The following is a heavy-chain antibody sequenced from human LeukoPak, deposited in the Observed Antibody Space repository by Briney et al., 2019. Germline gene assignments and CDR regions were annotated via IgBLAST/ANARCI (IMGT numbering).Heavy chain of an antibody. J-gene: IGHJ3*02. CDR3: ARGEWELPHHAFDI. CDR1: GFTFSSYA. CDR2: ISSNGGST. Sequence: GGSLRLSCAASGFTFSSYAMHWVRQAPGKGLEYVPAISSNGGSTYYANSVKGRFTISRDNSKNTLYLQMGSLRAEDMAVYYCARGEWELPHHAFDIWGQGTMVTVSS. V-gene: IGHV3-64*01. D-gene: IGHD1-26*01.